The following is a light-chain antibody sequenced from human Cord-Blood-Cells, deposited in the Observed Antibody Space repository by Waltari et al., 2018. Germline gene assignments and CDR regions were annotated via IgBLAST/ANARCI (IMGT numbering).Light chain of an antibody. CDR1: QDISHY. CDR2: DAS. CDR3: QQYDNLPLT. J-gene: IGKJ4*01. Sequence: DIQMIQSPSSLSASVGDRVTITCQASQDISHYLNWYQQKPGKAPKLLIYDASNLETGVPSRFSGSGSGTDFTFTISSLQPEDIATYYCQQYDNLPLTFGGGTKVEIK. V-gene: IGKV1-33*01.